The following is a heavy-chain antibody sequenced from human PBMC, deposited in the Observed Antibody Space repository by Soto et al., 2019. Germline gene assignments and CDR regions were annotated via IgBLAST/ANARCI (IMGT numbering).Heavy chain of an antibody. CDR2: IFYTGST. CDR1: GGSISRYF. J-gene: IGHJ5*02. Sequence: QVQLQESGPGLVRPSETLSLTCTVSGGSISRYFWSWIRQSPGKGLEWIGYIFYTGSTTYNPSLKSRVTISIYTSKNQFSLKLSSLTAADTAVYSCAHFSHLEGFDPWGQGTLVTVSS. V-gene: IGHV4-59*01. CDR3: AHFSHLEGFDP.